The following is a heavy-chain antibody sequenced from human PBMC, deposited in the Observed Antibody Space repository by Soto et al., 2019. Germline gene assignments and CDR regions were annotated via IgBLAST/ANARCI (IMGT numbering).Heavy chain of an antibody. J-gene: IGHJ5*02. CDR1: GDSISRCAYY. V-gene: IGHV4-34*01. D-gene: IGHD3-10*01. Sequence: SQTMSLECTVAGDSISRCAYYQNWNNQSPGKGLEWIGEISQSGSTNYSPSLKSRVTISLDTSKSQFSLNLNSVTAGDTAVYYCARVPYYYGSGIPWGQGTLVTVSS. CDR2: ISQSGST. CDR3: ARVPYYYGSGIP.